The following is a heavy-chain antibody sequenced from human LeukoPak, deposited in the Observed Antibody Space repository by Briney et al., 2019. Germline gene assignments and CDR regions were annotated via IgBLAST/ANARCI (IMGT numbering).Heavy chain of an antibody. V-gene: IGHV1-3*01. J-gene: IGHJ3*02. CDR3: ARAASEIWWDIVVVPAAHQEPSYSAFDI. D-gene: IGHD2-2*01. CDR2: INAGNGNT. CDR1: GYIFVTYA. Sequence: ASVKVSCKASGYIFVTYAMHWVRQAPGQRLEWMGWINAGNGNTKYSQKFQGRVTITRDTSASTAYMELSRLRSDDTAVYYCARAASEIWWDIVVVPAAHQEPSYSAFDIWGQGTMVTVSS.